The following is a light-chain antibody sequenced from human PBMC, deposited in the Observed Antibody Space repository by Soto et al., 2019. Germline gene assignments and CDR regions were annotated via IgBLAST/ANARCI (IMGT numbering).Light chain of an antibody. CDR3: CSFAGL. J-gene: IGLJ2*01. CDR2: EVS. V-gene: IGLV2-8*01. Sequence: QSALTXPPSXXXXPXXSXXXXXXXTXXXXGXXXXXSXXXQHPGKAXXXXIYEVSKRPSGVXDRFSGSKSGNTASLXISGLQAEDEADYYCCSFAGLFGGGTKLTVL. CDR1: XXXXGXXXX.